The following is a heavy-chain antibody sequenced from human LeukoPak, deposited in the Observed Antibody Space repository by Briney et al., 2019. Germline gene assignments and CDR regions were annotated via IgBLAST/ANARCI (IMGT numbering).Heavy chain of an antibody. CDR3: ARAADGSSGRFDY. Sequence: GGSLRLSCAAPGFTVSSNYMSWVRQAPGKGLEWVSVIYSGGSTYYADSVKGRFTISRHNSQNTLYLQMNSLKSEDTAVYYCARAADGSSGRFDYWGQVTLVTVSS. CDR2: IYSGGST. CDR1: GFTVSSNY. V-gene: IGHV3-53*04. J-gene: IGHJ4*02. D-gene: IGHD6-19*01.